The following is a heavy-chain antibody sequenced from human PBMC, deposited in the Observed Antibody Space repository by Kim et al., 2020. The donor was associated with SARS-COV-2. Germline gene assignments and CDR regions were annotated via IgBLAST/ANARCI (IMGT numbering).Heavy chain of an antibody. J-gene: IGHJ4*02. CDR3: ARDIGDYESGY. Sequence: GGSLRLSCAASGFTFSSYSMNWVRQAPGKGLEWVSSISSSSSYIYYADSVKGRFTISRDNAKNSLYLQMNSLRAEDTAVYYCARDIGDYESGYWGQGTLVTISS. V-gene: IGHV3-21*01. CDR1: GFTFSSYS. CDR2: ISSSSSYI. D-gene: IGHD4-17*01.